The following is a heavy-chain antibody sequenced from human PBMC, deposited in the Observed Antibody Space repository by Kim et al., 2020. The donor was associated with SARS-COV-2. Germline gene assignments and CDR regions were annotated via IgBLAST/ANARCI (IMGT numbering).Heavy chain of an antibody. J-gene: IGHJ5*02. D-gene: IGHD6-13*01. Sequence: SVKVSCKASGGTFSTYAISWVRQAPGQGLEWMGGIIPIFGTANYAQKFQGRVTITADKSTSTAYMELSSLRSEDTAVYYCARGGGSSSWYIWFDPWGQGTLVTVSS. V-gene: IGHV1-69*06. CDR3: ARGGGSSSWYIWFDP. CDR2: IIPIFGTA. CDR1: GGTFSTYA.